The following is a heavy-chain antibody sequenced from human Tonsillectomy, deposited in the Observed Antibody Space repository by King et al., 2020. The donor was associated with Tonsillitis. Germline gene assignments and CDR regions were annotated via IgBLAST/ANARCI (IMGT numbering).Heavy chain of an antibody. V-gene: IGHV1-2*02. D-gene: IGHD6-13*01. J-gene: IGHJ5*02. CDR3: ARDVAATIAWFDP. Sequence: QLVQSGAEVKKPGASVRVSCKASGYTFTAYYIQWVRQAPGGGLEWMGWINTNSGGTNYAHEFQGRVAMTRDTSISTAYMELSRLTSDDTAVYFCARDVAATIAWFDPWGQGTLVTVSS. CDR1: GYTFTAYY. CDR2: INTNSGGT.